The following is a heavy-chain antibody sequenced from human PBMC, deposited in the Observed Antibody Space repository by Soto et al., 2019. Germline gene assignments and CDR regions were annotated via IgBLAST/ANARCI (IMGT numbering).Heavy chain of an antibody. CDR2: FDPEDGET. CDR3: ATVFYDSTQDY. Sequence: ASVKVSCKASGGTFSSYAISWVRQAPGKGLEWMGGFDPEDGETIYAQKFQGRVTMTEDTSTDTAYMELSSLRSEDTAVYYCATVFYDSTQDYWGQGTLVTVSS. V-gene: IGHV1-24*01. J-gene: IGHJ4*02. D-gene: IGHD3-22*01. CDR1: GGTFSSYA.